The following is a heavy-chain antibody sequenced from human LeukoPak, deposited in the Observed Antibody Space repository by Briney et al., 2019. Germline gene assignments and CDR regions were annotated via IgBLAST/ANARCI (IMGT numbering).Heavy chain of an antibody. V-gene: IGHV1-69*13. D-gene: IGHD6-19*01. CDR1: GGTFSSYA. CDR3: ATGIAVAYPIGANDY. J-gene: IGHJ4*02. CDR2: IIPIFGTA. Sequence: SVKVSCKASGGTFSSYAISWVRQAPGQGLEWMGGIIPIFGTANYAQKFQGRVTITADESTSTAYMELSSLRSEDTAVYYCATGIAVAYPIGANDYWGQGTLVTVSS.